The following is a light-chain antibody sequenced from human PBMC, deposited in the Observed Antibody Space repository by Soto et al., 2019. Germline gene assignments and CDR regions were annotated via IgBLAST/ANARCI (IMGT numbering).Light chain of an antibody. CDR1: SSDVGNYIF. CDR3: VSYTTSASYV. Sequence: QSVLTQPASVSGSPGQSITISCTGTSSDVGNYIFVSWYRQHPGKAPKLMIYDINHRPSGVSNRFSGSKSGNPASLTISGLQAEDEADYYCVSYTTSASYVFGTGTKLTVL. V-gene: IGLV2-14*01. J-gene: IGLJ1*01. CDR2: DIN.